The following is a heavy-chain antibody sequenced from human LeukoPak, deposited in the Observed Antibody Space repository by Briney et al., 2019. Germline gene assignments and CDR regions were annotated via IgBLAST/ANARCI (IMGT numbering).Heavy chain of an antibody. J-gene: IGHJ4*02. CDR2: ISKDGTNK. D-gene: IGHD6-13*01. V-gene: IGHV3-30-3*01. CDR1: GFTFSTYA. CDR3: AREDQQLPDY. Sequence: GGSLRLSCAASGFTFSTYAMHWVRQAPGKGLDWLAVISKDGTNKYCVDSVKGRFTISRDNSKNTVYLQMSSLRGEDTAVYYCAREDQQLPDYWGQGTLVTVSS.